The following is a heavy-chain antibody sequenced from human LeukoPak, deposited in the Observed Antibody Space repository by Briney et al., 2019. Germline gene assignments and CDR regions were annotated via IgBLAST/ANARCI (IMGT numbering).Heavy chain of an antibody. J-gene: IGHJ4*02. CDR2: IRYDGNNK. V-gene: IGHV3-30*02. Sequence: LSGGSLRLSCVASGLSFSSYGMHWVRQAPGKGLEWVAFIRYDGNNKYYADSVKGRFTISRDNSKNTLYLQMNSLRSEDTAVYYCARETVAYSSGWYYLDYWGQGTLVTVSS. CDR3: ARETVAYSSGWYYLDY. CDR1: GLSFSSYG. D-gene: IGHD6-25*01.